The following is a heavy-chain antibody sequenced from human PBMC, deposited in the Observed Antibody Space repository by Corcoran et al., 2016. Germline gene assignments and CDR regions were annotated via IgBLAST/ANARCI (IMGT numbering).Heavy chain of an antibody. V-gene: IGHV1-2*02. Sequence: QVQLVQSGAEVKKPGASVKVSCKASGYTFIGYYMHWVRQAPGQGLEWMGWIDPNSGGTNYARKFQGRVTMTRDTSSRTAYMELSRLRSDDTAVYYCAGITYSSGGEFDYWGQGTLVTVSS. J-gene: IGHJ4*02. CDR2: IDPNSGGT. CDR1: GYTFIGYY. D-gene: IGHD6-19*01. CDR3: AGITYSSGGEFDY.